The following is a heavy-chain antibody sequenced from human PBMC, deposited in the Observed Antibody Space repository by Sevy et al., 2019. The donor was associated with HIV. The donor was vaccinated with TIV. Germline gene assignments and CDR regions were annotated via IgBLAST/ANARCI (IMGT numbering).Heavy chain of an antibody. D-gene: IGHD6-13*01. V-gene: IGHV3-33*01. Sequence: GGSLRLSCAASGFTFSSYGMHWVRQAPGKGLEWGAVIWYDGSNKYYADSVKRRFTISRDNSKNTFHLQMSSLRLEDTGVYYCARGLAALPGYYYGMDVWGQGTTVTVSS. CDR2: IWYDGSNK. CDR3: ARGLAALPGYYYGMDV. J-gene: IGHJ6*02. CDR1: GFTFSSYG.